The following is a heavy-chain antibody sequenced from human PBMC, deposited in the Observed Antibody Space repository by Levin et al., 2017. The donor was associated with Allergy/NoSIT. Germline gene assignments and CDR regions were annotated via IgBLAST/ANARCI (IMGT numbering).Heavy chain of an antibody. CDR3: ARHGPQTESSPRWFGP. CDR1: GYTFTGYY. CDR2: ISPNTGDT. V-gene: IGHV1-2*02. D-gene: IGHD6-6*01. J-gene: IGHJ5*02. Sequence: GESLKISCEASGYTFTGYYVHWVRQAPGQGLEWMGWISPNTGDTNYAQTFQGRVTMTRDTSINTAYMELTRLTSDDTAVYYCARHGPQTESSPRWFGPWGQGTLVTVSS.